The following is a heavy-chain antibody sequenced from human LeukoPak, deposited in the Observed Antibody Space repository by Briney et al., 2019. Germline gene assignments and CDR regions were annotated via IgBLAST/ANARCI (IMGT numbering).Heavy chain of an antibody. CDR1: GFTFSSYA. J-gene: IGHJ4*02. CDR3: AKENYDSTYYFDY. Sequence: GGSLRLSCTASGFTFSSYAMSWVRQAPGKGLQWVSAISGSGGSTYYADSVKGRFTISRDNSKNTPYLQMNSLRAEDTAVYYCAKENYDSTYYFDYWGQGTLVTVSS. CDR2: ISGSGGST. D-gene: IGHD3-22*01. V-gene: IGHV3-23*01.